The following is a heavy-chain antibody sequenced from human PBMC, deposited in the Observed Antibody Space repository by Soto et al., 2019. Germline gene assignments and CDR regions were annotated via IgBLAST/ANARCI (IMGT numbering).Heavy chain of an antibody. J-gene: IGHJ3*02. CDR3: AKCMQAYWNYDAHHI. CDR1: GFTFSTYS. V-gene: IGHV3-23*01. D-gene: IGHD1-7*01. Sequence: GGSLRLSCAASGFTFSTYSMTWVRQAPGKGLEWVAHITATGGNTYYADSVRGRFTISRDTSGDTLYLQMNSLRAEDTALYYCAKCMQAYWNYDAHHIWGQGTMV. CDR2: ITATGGNT.